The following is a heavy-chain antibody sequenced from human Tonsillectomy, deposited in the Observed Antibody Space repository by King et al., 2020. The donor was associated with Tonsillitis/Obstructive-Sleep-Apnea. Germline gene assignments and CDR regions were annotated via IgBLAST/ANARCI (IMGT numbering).Heavy chain of an antibody. V-gene: IGHV4-59*01. Sequence: VQLQESGPGLVKPSETLSLTCTVSGGSISSFYWSWIRQPPGKGLDWIGYIYYTGSTNYNPSLESRVTISVDTSKNQFSLKLTSVTAAETAVYYCARDSGGSLDYWGQGTLVTVSS. D-gene: IGHD1-26*01. CDR3: ARDSGGSLDY. CDR1: GGSISSFY. CDR2: IYYTGST. J-gene: IGHJ4*02.